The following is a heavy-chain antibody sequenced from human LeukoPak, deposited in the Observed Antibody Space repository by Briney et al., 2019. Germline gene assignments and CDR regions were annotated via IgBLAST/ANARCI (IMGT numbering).Heavy chain of an antibody. V-gene: IGHV3-53*01. CDR3: VRTITSGWGFFDF. J-gene: IGHJ4*02. Sequence: GGSLRLSCAASGLTVSSNYMSWVRQAPGKGLEWVSILYSTGSTFYAGSVEGRFTISSDNSKNTLYLQMNSLRAEDTAVYYCVRTITSGWGFFDFWGQGTLVTVSS. D-gene: IGHD6-19*01. CDR1: GLTVSSNY. CDR2: LYSTGST.